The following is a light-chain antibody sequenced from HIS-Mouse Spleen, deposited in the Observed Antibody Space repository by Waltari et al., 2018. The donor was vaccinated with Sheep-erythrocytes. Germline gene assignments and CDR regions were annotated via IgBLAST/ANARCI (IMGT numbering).Light chain of an antibody. CDR3: QQSYSTPPT. CDR2: AAS. Sequence: DIQMTQSPSSLSASVGDRVTITCRASQSISSYLNWYQQKPGTAPKLLIYAASSLQSGVPSRFSGSGSGTDFTLTISSLQPEDCATYYCQQSYSTPPTFGGGTKVEIK. CDR1: QSISSY. V-gene: IGKV1-39*01. J-gene: IGKJ4*01.